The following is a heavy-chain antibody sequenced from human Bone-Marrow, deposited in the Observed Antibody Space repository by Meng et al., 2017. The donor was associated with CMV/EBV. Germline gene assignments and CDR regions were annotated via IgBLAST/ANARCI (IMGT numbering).Heavy chain of an antibody. CDR2: IYGGGNT. D-gene: IGHD1-26*01. V-gene: IGHV3-66*01. CDR3: ARDPGATVN. CDR1: GFTFSSYA. Sequence: VQLVGVGGGLVQPGGSLRLSCAASGFTFSSYAMSWVRQAPGKGLEWVSVIYGGGNTYYTDSVKGRFTISRDNSKNTLYLQMNSLRAEDTAVYYCARDPGATVNWGQGTLVTVSS. J-gene: IGHJ4*02.